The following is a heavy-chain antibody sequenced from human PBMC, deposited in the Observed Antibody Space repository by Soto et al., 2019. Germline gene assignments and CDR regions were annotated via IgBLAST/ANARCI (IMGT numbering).Heavy chain of an antibody. V-gene: IGHV3-30-3*01. CDR3: ARDPSYSGYYDY. J-gene: IGHJ4*02. CDR2: ISYDGSNK. Sequence: ESGGGVVQPGRSLRLSCAASGFTFSSYAMHWVRQAPGKGLEWVAVISYDGSNKYYADSVKGRFTISRDNSKNTLYLQMNSLRAEDTAVYYCARDPSYSGYYDYWGQGTLVTVSS. D-gene: IGHD3-22*01. CDR1: GFTFSSYA.